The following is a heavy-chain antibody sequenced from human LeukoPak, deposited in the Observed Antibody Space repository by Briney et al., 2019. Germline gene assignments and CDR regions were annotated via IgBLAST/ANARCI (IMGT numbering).Heavy chain of an antibody. CDR3: ARGYYYYMDV. V-gene: IGHV3-23*01. CDR1: GLTFSNYA. Sequence: GGSLRLSCAASGLTFSNYAMSWVRQAPGKGLEWVSGISGSGGSTYYADSVKGRFTISRDNSKNTLYLQMNSLRAEDTAVYYCARGYYYYMDVWGKGTTVTISS. J-gene: IGHJ6*03. CDR2: ISGSGGST.